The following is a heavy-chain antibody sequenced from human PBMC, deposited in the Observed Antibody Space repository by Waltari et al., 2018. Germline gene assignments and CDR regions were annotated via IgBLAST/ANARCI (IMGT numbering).Heavy chain of an antibody. CDR1: GFTFRSYA. D-gene: IGHD1-7*01. V-gene: IGHV3-30-3*01. Sequence: QVLLVESGGGVVQPGRSLRLSCAASGFTFRSYAMHWVRQAPGKGLEWVGVISYDGSNEYCADSVKGRFTISRDNSKNTLYLQMNNLRTEDTAVYYCARASGGGTNFLIDYWGQGTLVTVSS. CDR2: ISYDGSNE. J-gene: IGHJ4*02. CDR3: ARASGGGTNFLIDY.